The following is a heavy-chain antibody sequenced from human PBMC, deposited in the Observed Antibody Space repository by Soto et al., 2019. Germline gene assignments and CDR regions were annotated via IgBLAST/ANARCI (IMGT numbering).Heavy chain of an antibody. Sequence: LRLSCSASGFIFSSYAMSWVRQAPGKGLEWVSAISASGDNAYYADSVKGRFTISRDRSKSLYLQMKSLRAEDTAIYYCAKFFVAGTRGYFDSWGQGTLVTVSS. J-gene: IGHJ4*02. CDR2: ISASGDNA. D-gene: IGHD6-19*01. CDR1: GFIFSSYA. V-gene: IGHV3-23*01. CDR3: AKFFVAGTRGYFDS.